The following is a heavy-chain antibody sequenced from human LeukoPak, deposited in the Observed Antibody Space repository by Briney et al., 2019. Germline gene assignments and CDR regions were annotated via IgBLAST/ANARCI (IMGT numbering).Heavy chain of an antibody. CDR1: GGSISSGTHY. D-gene: IGHD2-2*01. V-gene: IGHV4-30-4*01. CDR3: AREGGLGYCSSTSCVRAFDI. Sequence: SETLSLTCAVSGGSISSGTHYWSWIRQPPGKGLEWIGYIYYSGSTYYNPSLKSRVTISVDTSKNQFSLKLSSVTAADTAVYYCAREGGLGYCSSTSCVRAFDIWGQGTMVTVSS. CDR2: IYYSGST. J-gene: IGHJ3*02.